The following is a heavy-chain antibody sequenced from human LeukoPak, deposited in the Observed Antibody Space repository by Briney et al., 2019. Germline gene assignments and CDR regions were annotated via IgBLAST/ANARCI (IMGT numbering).Heavy chain of an antibody. V-gene: IGHV4-61*01. D-gene: IGHD2-2*02. CDR2: IYYSGST. CDR1: GGSVSSGSYY. Sequence: SETLSLTCTVSGGSVSSGSYYWSWIRQPPGKGLEWIGYIYYSGSTNYNPSLKSRVTISVDTSKNQFSLKLSSVTAADTAVYYCARDGSLCSSTSCYTRLDYWGQGTLVTVSS. CDR3: ARDGSLCSSTSCYTRLDY. J-gene: IGHJ4*02.